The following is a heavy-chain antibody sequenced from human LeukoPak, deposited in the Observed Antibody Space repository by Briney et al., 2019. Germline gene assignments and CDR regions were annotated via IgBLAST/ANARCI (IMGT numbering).Heavy chain of an antibody. CDR2: ISSSSSTI. CDR1: GFTFSSYS. CDR3: ARKVLSGYDWAVPGYYYMDV. J-gene: IGHJ6*03. V-gene: IGHV3-48*01. D-gene: IGHD5-12*01. Sequence: PGGSLRLSCAASGFTFSSYSMNWIRQAPGKGLEWVSYISSSSSTIYYADSVKGRFTISRDNAKNSLYLQMNSLRAEDTAVYYCARKVLSGYDWAVPGYYYMDVWGKGTTVTVSS.